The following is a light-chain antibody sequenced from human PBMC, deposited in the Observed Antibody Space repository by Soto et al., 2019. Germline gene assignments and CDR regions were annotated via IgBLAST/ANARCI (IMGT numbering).Light chain of an antibody. CDR3: QSYDSSLSGNYV. V-gene: IGLV1-40*01. CDR1: SSNIGAGYD. J-gene: IGLJ1*01. Sequence: QSVLPQPPSVSGAPGQRVTISCTGSSSNIGAGYDVHWYQQLPGTAPKLLIYGSSNRPSGVPDRFSGSKSGTSASLAITGLQAEDEADYYCQSYDSSLSGNYVFGTGTKLTVL. CDR2: GSS.